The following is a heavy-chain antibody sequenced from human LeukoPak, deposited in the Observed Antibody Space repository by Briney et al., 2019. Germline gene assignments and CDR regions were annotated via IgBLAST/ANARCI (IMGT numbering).Heavy chain of an antibody. J-gene: IGHJ3*02. CDR3: ARHGASQWELLGAFDI. CDR2: IYHSGST. D-gene: IGHD1-26*01. V-gene: IGHV4-38-2*01. CDR1: GYSISSGYY. Sequence: SETLSLTXAVSGYSISSGYYWGWVRQPPGKGLEWIGSIYHSGSTYYNPSLKSRVTISVDTSKNQFSLKLSSATAADTAVYYCARHGASQWELLGAFDIWGQGTMVTVSS.